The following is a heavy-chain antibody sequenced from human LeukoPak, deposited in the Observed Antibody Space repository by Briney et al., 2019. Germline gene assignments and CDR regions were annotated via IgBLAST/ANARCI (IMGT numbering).Heavy chain of an antibody. D-gene: IGHD6-13*01. J-gene: IGHJ4*02. CDR3: ARGRQWQQLVTDY. CDR2: IIPILGIA. V-gene: IGHV1-69*04. CDR1: GGTFSSYA. Sequence: ASVKVSCKASGGTFSSYAISWVRQAPGQGLEWMGRIIPILGIANYAQRFQGRVTITADKSTSTAYMELSSLRSEDTAVYYCARGRQWQQLVTDYWGQGTLVTVSS.